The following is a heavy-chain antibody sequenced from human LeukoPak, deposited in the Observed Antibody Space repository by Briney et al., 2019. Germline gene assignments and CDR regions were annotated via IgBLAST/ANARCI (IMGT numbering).Heavy chain of an antibody. D-gene: IGHD3/OR15-3a*01. J-gene: IGHJ4*02. Sequence: SETLSLTCTVSGGSISSSSYYWGWIRQPPGKGLEWIGSIYYSGNTYYDASLKSQVSISIDTSKNQFSLRLTSVTAADTAVYYCARQTGSGLFILPGGQGTLVTVSS. V-gene: IGHV4-39*01. CDR3: ARQTGSGLFILP. CDR2: IYYSGNT. CDR1: GGSISSSSYY.